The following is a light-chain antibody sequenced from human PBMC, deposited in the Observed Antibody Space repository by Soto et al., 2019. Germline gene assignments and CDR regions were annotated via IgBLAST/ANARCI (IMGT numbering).Light chain of an antibody. CDR1: SNDIGAYNY. CDR2: EVS. J-gene: IGLJ2*01. Sequence: QSALTQPASVSAFFGQSITISCTGTSNDIGAYNYISWYQQHPGKAPRLIIYEVSNRPSGLSNRFSGSKSGNTASLTISGLQAEDEADYYCSSYTVSSTVLFGGGTQLTVL. CDR3: SSYTVSSTVL. V-gene: IGLV2-14*01.